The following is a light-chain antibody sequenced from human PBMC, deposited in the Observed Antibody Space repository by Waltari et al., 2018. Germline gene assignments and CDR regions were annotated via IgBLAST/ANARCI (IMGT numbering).Light chain of an antibody. J-gene: IGKJ1*01. CDR3: HQYNNWPRT. Sequence: EIVMTQSPATLSVSPGERATLSCRASQSVCSKLAWYQQKPGQAPRLLIYGASTRATGIPARFSGSGSGTEFTLTISSLQSEDFAVYYCHQYNNWPRTFGQGTKVEIK. CDR2: GAS. CDR1: QSVCSK. V-gene: IGKV3-15*01.